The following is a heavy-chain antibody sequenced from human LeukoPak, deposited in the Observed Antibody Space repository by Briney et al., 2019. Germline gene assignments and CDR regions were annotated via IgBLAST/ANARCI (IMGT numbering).Heavy chain of an antibody. CDR1: GFTFSSYG. Sequence: GGSLRLSCAASGFTFSSYGMSWVRQAPGKGLEWVSAISGSGGSTYYADSVKGRFTISRDNSKNTLYLQMNSLRAEDTAVYYYAKSYDSSGYYSGYWGQGTLVTVSS. V-gene: IGHV3-23*01. D-gene: IGHD3-22*01. CDR2: ISGSGGST. CDR3: AKSYDSSGYYSGY. J-gene: IGHJ4*02.